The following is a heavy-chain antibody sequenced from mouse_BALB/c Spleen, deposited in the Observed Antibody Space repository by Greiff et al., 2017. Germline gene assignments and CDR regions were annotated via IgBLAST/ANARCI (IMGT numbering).Heavy chain of an antibody. J-gene: IGHJ3*01. CDR2: IDPENGNT. V-gene: IGHV14-1*02. D-gene: IGHD2-4*01. Sequence: EVQLQQSGAELVRPGALVKLSCKASGFNIKDYYMHWVKQRPEQGLEWIGWIDPENGNTIYDPKFQGKASITADTSSNTAYLQLSSLTSEDTAVYYCARRGDYQAWFAYWGQGTLVTVSA. CDR3: ARRGDYQAWFAY. CDR1: GFNIKDYY.